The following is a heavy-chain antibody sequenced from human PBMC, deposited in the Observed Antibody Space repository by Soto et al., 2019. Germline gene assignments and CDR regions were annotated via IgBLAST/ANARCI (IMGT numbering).Heavy chain of an antibody. V-gene: IGHV3-23*01. Sequence: EVQLLDSGGVLVKPGGSLRLSCAASGFTFSNYAMSWVRQAPGKELEWVSTMSRSGASTDYADSVKGRFTIYRDNSQNNLNLQMNSQIAEDTAIYYRAKNQPAMAHDYWGPGTLVTVSS. CDR2: MSRSGAST. CDR1: GFTFSNYA. CDR3: AKNQPAMAHDY. D-gene: IGHD2-8*01. J-gene: IGHJ4*02.